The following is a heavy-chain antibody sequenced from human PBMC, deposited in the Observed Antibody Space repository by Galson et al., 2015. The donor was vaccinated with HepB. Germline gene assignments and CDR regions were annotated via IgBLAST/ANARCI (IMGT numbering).Heavy chain of an antibody. CDR1: GYTFNTFG. CDR2: ISPYNGKT. J-gene: IGHJ4*02. Sequence: SVKVSCKAFGYTFNTFGMSWVRQAPGQGLEWMGWISPYNGKTKYIDKFQGRVTMTTDTSTNTVYMELRSLRFDDTAVYYCARSGHIDGYNFGCWGQGALVTSSS. D-gene: IGHD5-24*01. V-gene: IGHV1-18*04. CDR3: ARSGHIDGYNFGC.